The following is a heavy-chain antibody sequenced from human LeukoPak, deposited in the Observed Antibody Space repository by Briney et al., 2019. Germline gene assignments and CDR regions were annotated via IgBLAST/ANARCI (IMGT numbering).Heavy chain of an antibody. CDR1: GYTFSDYY. CDR3: AREYYFDNSGYYGVGDY. CDR2: FNPNSGGT. J-gene: IGHJ4*02. Sequence: ASVKVSCKASGYTFSDYYVVWARQAPGQGLEWMGWFNPNSGGTNYAQEFQGRVTMTRDTSISTAYMELSRLGSDDTAVYYCAREYYFDNSGYYGVGDYWGQGTLVTVSS. D-gene: IGHD3-22*01. V-gene: IGHV1-2*02.